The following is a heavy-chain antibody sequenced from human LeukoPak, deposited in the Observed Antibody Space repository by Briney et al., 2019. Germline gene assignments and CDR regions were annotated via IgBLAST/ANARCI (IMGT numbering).Heavy chain of an antibody. V-gene: IGHV3-64*01. CDR3: AAQGGRTGAYDP. Sequence: GGSLRLSCAASGFTFSGCVMLWVRQAPGMGLEYVSSIDPNGEASYYANSVKGRFSISRDNSNNMLYLQMGSLTSADMGVYYYAAQGGRTGAYDPWGQGTLVTVAS. D-gene: IGHD3/OR15-3a*01. CDR1: GFTFSGCV. J-gene: IGHJ5*02. CDR2: IDPNGEAS.